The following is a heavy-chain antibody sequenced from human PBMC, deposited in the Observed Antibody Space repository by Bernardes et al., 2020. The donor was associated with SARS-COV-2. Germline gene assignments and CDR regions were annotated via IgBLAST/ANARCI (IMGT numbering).Heavy chain of an antibody. Sequence: AEVAVGCKDSVYTLSDLSMHWVRQAPGKGLEWMGSFDPEDGEAVYAQKCLGRVTMIADTATYTSYMQLSSLRSDDPAVYYCTPSLPLTVVVYAFDIWGQGTTVIVSS. J-gene: IGHJ3*02. D-gene: IGHD3-22*01. CDR2: FDPEDGEA. CDR3: TPSLPLTVVVYAFDI. CDR1: VYTLSDLS. V-gene: IGHV1-24*01.